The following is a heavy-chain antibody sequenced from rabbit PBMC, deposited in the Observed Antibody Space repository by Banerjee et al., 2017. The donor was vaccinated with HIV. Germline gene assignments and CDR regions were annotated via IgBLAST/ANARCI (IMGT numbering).Heavy chain of an antibody. CDR1: GFSFSSSYY. J-gene: IGHJ4*01. D-gene: IGHD6-1*01. CDR3: ARVDSNFNSYSYALNL. V-gene: IGHV1S40*01. CDR2: IYGGSTGGT. Sequence: QSLEESGGGLVQPEGSLTLTCTASGFSFSSSYYMCWVRQAPGKGLEWIACIYGGSTGGTYYASWAKGRFTISKTSSTTVTLQMTSLTAADTATYFCARVDSNFNSYSYALNLWGPGTLVTVS.